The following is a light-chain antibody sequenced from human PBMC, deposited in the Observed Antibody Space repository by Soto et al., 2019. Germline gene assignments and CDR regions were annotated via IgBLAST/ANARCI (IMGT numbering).Light chain of an antibody. CDR3: QQCSDWPLFT. V-gene: IGKV3-15*01. J-gene: IGKJ5*01. CDR1: QRVSRY. CDR2: DAS. Sequence: EIVMTQSVATLSVSPGETATLSCRASQRVSRYLAWYQHRPGQAPRLLIYDASTRATGIPARFSGSGSGTEFALTISGLQSEDFAVDSCQQCSDWPLFTFGQGTRLEIK.